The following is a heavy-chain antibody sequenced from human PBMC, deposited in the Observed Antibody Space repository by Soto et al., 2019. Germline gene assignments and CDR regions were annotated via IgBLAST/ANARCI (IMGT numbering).Heavy chain of an antibody. Sequence: GGSLRLSCAASGFTFSSYWMSWVRQAPGKGLEWVANIKQDGSEKYYVDSVKGRFTISRDNAKNSLYLQMNSLRAEDTAVYYCARDLVGTVTRIFDYWGQGTLVTVSS. V-gene: IGHV3-7*01. CDR1: GFTFSSYW. CDR2: IKQDGSEK. CDR3: ARDLVGTVTRIFDY. D-gene: IGHD4-17*01. J-gene: IGHJ4*02.